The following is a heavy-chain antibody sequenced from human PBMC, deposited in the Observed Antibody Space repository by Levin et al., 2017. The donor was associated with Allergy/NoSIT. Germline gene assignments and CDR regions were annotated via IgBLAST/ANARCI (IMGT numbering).Heavy chain of an antibody. CDR1: GFTFRNAW. CDR2: IKSKTDGGTT. J-gene: IGHJ4*02. D-gene: IGHD6-19*01. V-gene: IGHV3-15*01. Sequence: LSLPCAASGFTFRNAWMSWVRQAPGKGLEWVGRIKSKTDGGTTDYAAPVKGRFTISRDDSKNTLYLQMNSLKTEDTAVYYCTTDNSSSGWYSPFDYWGQGTLVTVSS. CDR3: TTDNSSSGWYSPFDY.